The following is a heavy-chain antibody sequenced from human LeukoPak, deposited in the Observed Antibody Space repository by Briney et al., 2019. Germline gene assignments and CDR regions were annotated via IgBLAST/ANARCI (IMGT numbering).Heavy chain of an antibody. J-gene: IGHJ4*02. CDR1: GNTLSGYY. CDR2: INPNTGGT. CDR3: AKLGFSEWFLEF. D-gene: IGHD3-3*01. V-gene: IGHV1-2*06. Sequence: ASVKVSCKASGNTLSGYYMDWVRQAPGQGLEWMGRINPNTGGTNYAQKFQGRVTMTRDTSITTVYMELSRLRLDDTAVYYCAKLGFSEWFLEFWGQGALVTVSS.